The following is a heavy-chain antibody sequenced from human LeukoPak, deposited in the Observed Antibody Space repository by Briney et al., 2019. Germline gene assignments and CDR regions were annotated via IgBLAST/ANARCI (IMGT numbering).Heavy chain of an antibody. CDR3: ARYCTNGVCFNAFDI. CDR1: GFTFSTYA. D-gene: IGHD2-8*01. Sequence: GGSLRLSCAASGFTFSTYAMSWVRQAPGKGLEWVSSISGSGGSTSYADSVKGRFTISRDNAKNSLYLQMNSLRAEDTAVYYCARYCTNGVCFNAFDIWGQGTMVTVSS. V-gene: IGHV3-23*01. CDR2: ISGSGGST. J-gene: IGHJ3*02.